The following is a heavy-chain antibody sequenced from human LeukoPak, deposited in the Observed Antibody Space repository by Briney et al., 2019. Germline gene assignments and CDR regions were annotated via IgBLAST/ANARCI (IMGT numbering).Heavy chain of an antibody. CDR1: GFTFSSYE. Sequence: GGSLRLSCAASGFTFSSYEMNWVRQAPGKGLQWVSYISSSGSTIYYAESVKGRFTISRDNAKNSLYLQMNSLRAEDTAVYYCAELGITMIGGVWGKGTTVTISS. D-gene: IGHD3-10*02. CDR3: AELGITMIGGV. J-gene: IGHJ6*04. V-gene: IGHV3-48*03. CDR2: ISSSGSTI.